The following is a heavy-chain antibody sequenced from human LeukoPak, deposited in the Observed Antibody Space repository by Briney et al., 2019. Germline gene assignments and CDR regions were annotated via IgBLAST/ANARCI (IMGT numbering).Heavy chain of an antibody. CDR1: GLTVSSEH. V-gene: IGHV3-66*01. CDR3: ATDPPHGDY. J-gene: IGHJ4*02. Sequence: PGGSLRLSCVAFGLTVSSEHMSWVRQAPGKGLEWVSTIHISTNTYYADSAKCRFTISRDNSENTLYLQMNSLRPEDTAVYYCATDPPHGDYWGQGTQVTVSS. CDR2: IHISTNT.